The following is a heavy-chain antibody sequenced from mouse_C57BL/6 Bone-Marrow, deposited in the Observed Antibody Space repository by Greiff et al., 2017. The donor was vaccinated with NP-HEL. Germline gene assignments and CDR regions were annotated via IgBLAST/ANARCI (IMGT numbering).Heavy chain of an antibody. V-gene: IGHV14-3*01. D-gene: IGHD2-1*01. CDR2: IDPANGNT. CDR1: GFNFKNSY. Sequence: VQLQQSVAELVRPGASVKLSCTASGFNFKNSYMHWVKQRPEQGLEWIGRIDPANGNTKYAPKFQGKATITADTSSNTAYLQLSSLTSEDTAIYYCARHEGNRFDYWGQGTTLTVSS. J-gene: IGHJ2*01. CDR3: ARHEGNRFDY.